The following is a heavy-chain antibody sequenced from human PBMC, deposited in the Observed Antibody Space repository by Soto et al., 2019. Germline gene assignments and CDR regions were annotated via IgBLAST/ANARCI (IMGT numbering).Heavy chain of an antibody. CDR2: IYYSGST. D-gene: IGHD3-3*01. CDR1: GGSISSYY. J-gene: IGHJ3*02. V-gene: IGHV4-59*01. CDR3: ASGNYYDFWSGYVGDAFDI. Sequence: SETLSLTCTVSGGSISSYYWSWIRQPPGKGLEWIGYIYYSGSTNYNPSLKSRVTISVDTSKNQFSLKLSSVTAADTAVYYCASGNYYDFWSGYVGDAFDIWGQGTMVTVSS.